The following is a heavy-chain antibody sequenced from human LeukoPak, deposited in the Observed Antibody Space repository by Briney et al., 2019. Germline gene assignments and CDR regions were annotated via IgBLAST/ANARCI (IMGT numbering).Heavy chain of an antibody. Sequence: PSETLSLTCAVSGGSISSSNCWSWVRQPPGKGLEWIGEIYHSGSTNYNPSLKSRVTISVDKSKNQFSLKLTSVTAADTAAYYCARQGDSGWYYFDYWGQGTLVTVSS. J-gene: IGHJ4*02. CDR3: ARQGDSGWYYFDY. CDR1: GGSISSSNC. V-gene: IGHV4-4*02. D-gene: IGHD6-19*01. CDR2: IYHSGST.